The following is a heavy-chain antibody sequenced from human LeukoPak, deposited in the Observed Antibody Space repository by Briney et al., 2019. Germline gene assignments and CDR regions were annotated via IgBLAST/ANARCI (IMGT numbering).Heavy chain of an antibody. V-gene: IGHV3-48*01. CDR1: GFTFSSYS. D-gene: IGHD6-13*01. CDR3: ARGLWQQSDY. Sequence: GGSLRLSCAASGFTFSSYSMNWVRQAPGKGLEWVSYISSSSSTTYYADSVKGRFTISRDNAKNSLYLQMNSLRGEDTAVYYCARGLWQQSDYWGQGTLVTVSS. CDR2: ISSSSSTT. J-gene: IGHJ4*02.